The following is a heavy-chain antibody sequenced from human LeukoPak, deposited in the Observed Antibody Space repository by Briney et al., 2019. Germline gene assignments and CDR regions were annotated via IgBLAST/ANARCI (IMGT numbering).Heavy chain of an antibody. Sequence: SETLSLTCTVSGGSISSYYWSWIRQPPGKGLEWIGYIYYSGSTNYNPSLKSRVTISVDTSKNQFSLKLSSVTAADTAVYYCARGGGVGYGMDVWGQWTTVTVSS. CDR2: IYYSGST. V-gene: IGHV4-59*01. D-gene: IGHD3-3*01. J-gene: IGHJ6*02. CDR3: ARGGGVGYGMDV. CDR1: GGSISSYY.